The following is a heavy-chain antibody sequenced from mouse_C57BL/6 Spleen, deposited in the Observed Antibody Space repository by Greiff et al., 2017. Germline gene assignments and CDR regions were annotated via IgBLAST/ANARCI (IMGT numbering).Heavy chain of an antibody. Sequence: VQLQQPGAELVRPGSSVKLSCKASGYTFTSYWMDWVKQRPGQGLEWIGNIYPSDSETQYNQKFKDKATLTVDKSSSTAYMQLSSLTSEDSAVYYCARSPIGLRALDYWGQGTTVTVSS. CDR1: GYTFTSYW. J-gene: IGHJ2*01. CDR3: ARSPIGLRALDY. D-gene: IGHD1-1*01. V-gene: IGHV1-61*01. CDR2: IYPSDSET.